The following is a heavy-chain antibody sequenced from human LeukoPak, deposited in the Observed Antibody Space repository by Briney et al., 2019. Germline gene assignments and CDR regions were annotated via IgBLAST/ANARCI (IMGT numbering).Heavy chain of an antibody. D-gene: IGHD2-15*01. J-gene: IGHJ3*02. CDR3: STGSSGGSWTIAFDI. Sequence: PGGSLRLSCAASGFTCSNAWMGWFRQAPGKGLEWVGRIKRKSDGGRTDYAAPLKGRFTVSRDDSKNTLYLQMNSLKTEDTAVYYCSTGSSGGSWTIAFDIWGQGTMVTVSS. CDR2: IKRKSDGGRT. V-gene: IGHV3-15*01. CDR1: GFTCSNAW.